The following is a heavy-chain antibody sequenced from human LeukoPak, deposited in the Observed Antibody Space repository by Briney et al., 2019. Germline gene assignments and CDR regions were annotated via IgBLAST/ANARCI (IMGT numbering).Heavy chain of an antibody. Sequence: GASVKVSCKASGYTFTGYYMHWVRQAPGQGLEWTGWINPNSGGTNYAQKFQGRVTMTRDTSISTAYMELSRLRSDDTAVYYCARMEYSGSYSSPYYWGQGTLVTVSS. V-gene: IGHV1-2*02. CDR3: ARMEYSGSYSSPYY. CDR1: GYTFTGYY. CDR2: INPNSGGT. D-gene: IGHD1-26*01. J-gene: IGHJ4*02.